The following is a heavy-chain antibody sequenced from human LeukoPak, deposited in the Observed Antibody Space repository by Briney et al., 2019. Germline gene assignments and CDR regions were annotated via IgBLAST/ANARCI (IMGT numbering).Heavy chain of an antibody. CDR1: GFTFSTHW. CDR3: ARDFYTYGSSWFDP. J-gene: IGHJ5*02. CDR2: INSDGSST. Sequence: PGGSLRLSCAASGFTFSTHWMIWLRQAPGKGLVWVSRINSDGSSTSYADSVKGRFTISRDNAKNTLYLQMNSLRAEDTAVYYCARDFYTYGSSWFDPWGQGTLVTVSS. D-gene: IGHD5-18*01. V-gene: IGHV3-74*01.